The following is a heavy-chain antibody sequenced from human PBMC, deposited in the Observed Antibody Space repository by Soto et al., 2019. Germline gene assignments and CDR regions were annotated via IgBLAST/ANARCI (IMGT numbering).Heavy chain of an antibody. D-gene: IGHD1-20*01. Sequence: PXETLSLSWPVAGGSISGSYYDWGWLRQSPGKGPEWIGSVFYTGFTSYNPSLESRVSVSVDTSKNQFSLKVRGVSAADTAVYYCAPSQKGYNWNYFDNWGQGALVTVSS. CDR3: APSQKGYNWNYFDN. J-gene: IGHJ4*02. V-gene: IGHV4-39*01. CDR1: GGSISGSYYD. CDR2: VFYTGFT.